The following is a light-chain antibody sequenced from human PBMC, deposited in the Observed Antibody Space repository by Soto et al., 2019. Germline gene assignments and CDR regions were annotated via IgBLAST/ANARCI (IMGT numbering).Light chain of an antibody. J-gene: IGKJ5*01. V-gene: IGKV3-11*01. CDR1: QSVSSY. Sequence: EIVLTQSPATLSLSPGERATLSCRASQSVSSYLAWYQQKPGQAPRLLIYDASNRATGIPARFSSSGSGTDFTLTISSLEPEDVAVYYCQQRSNWPPLTFGQGTRLEIK. CDR3: QQRSNWPPLT. CDR2: DAS.